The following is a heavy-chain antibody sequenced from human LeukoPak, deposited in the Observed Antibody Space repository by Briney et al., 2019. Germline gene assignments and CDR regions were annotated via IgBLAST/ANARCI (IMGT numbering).Heavy chain of an antibody. CDR3: ARDGSSRYHYYMDV. CDR1: GGSISSYY. CDR2: IYYSGST. J-gene: IGHJ6*03. V-gene: IGHV4-59*01. Sequence: PSETLSLTCTVSGGSISSYYWTWIRQPPGKGLEWIGYIYYSGSTNYNPSLKSRVTISVDTSKNQSSLKLSSVTAADTAVYYCARDGSSRYHYYMDVWGKGTTVTISS. D-gene: IGHD2-2*01.